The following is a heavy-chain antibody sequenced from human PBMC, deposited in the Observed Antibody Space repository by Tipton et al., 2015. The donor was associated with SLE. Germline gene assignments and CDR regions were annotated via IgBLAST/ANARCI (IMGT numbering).Heavy chain of an antibody. CDR2: IYYSGST. CDR1: GGSISSGSYY. J-gene: IGHJ4*02. CDR3: AGMSYPREGYFDY. D-gene: IGHD1-26*01. Sequence: LSLTCTVSGGSISSGSYYWGWIRQPPGKGLEWIGSIYYSGSTYYNPSLKSRVTISVDTPKNQFSLKLSSVTAADTAVYYCAGMSYPREGYFDYWGQGTLVTVSS. V-gene: IGHV4-39*07.